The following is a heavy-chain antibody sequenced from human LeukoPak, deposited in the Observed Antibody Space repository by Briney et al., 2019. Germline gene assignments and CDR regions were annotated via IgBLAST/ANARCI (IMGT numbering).Heavy chain of an antibody. CDR3: ARQGGYSSSWYDY. Sequence: GESLKISCKGSGYNFTSYWISWVRQMPGKGLEWMGRTDPSDSYTNYSPSFQGHVTISADKSISTAYLQWSSLKASDTAMYYCARQGGYSSSWYDYWGQGTLVTVSS. V-gene: IGHV5-10-1*01. CDR1: GYNFTSYW. D-gene: IGHD6-13*01. J-gene: IGHJ4*02. CDR2: TDPSDSYT.